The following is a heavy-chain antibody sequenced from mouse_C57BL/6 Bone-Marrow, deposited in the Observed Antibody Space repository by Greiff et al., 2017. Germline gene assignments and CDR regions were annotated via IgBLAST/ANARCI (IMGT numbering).Heavy chain of an antibody. D-gene: IGHD2-1*01. J-gene: IGHJ2*01. CDR2: ISNGGGST. Sequence: EVQLVESGGGLVQPGGSLKLSCAASGFTFSDYYMYWVRQTPEKRLEWVAYISNGGGSTYYPDTVKGRFTISRDNAKNTLYLQMSRLKSEDTAMYYCARQGGNYGLYYFDYWGQGTTLTVSS. V-gene: IGHV5-12*01. CDR1: GFTFSDYY. CDR3: ARQGGNYGLYYFDY.